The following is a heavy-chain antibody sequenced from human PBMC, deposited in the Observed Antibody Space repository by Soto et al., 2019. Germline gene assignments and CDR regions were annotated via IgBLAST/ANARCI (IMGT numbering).Heavy chain of an antibody. Sequence: GGSLRLSCSASGFTFSSYAMHWVRQAPGKGLEYVSAISSNGGSTYYADSVKGRFTISRDNSKNTLYLQMSSLRAEDTAVYYCVKDQVSSSWYGEDYFDYWGQGTLVTVSS. D-gene: IGHD6-13*01. CDR3: VKDQVSSSWYGEDYFDY. J-gene: IGHJ4*02. CDR2: ISSNGGST. V-gene: IGHV3-64D*08. CDR1: GFTFSSYA.